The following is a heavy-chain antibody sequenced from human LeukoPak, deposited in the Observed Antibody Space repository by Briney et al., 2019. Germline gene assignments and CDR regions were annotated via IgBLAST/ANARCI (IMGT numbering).Heavy chain of an antibody. D-gene: IGHD4-17*01. V-gene: IGHV3-49*03. CDR3: TRDHDYGDQSPFDY. CDR2: IRSKAYGGTT. J-gene: IGHJ4*02. Sequence: GRSLRLSCTASGLTFGDYAMNWFRQVPGKGLEWVGLIRSKAYGGTTEYAASVKGRFTISRDDSKSIAYLQMNSLKTEDTAVYYCTRDHDYGDQSPFDYWGQGTLVTVSS. CDR1: GLTFGDYA.